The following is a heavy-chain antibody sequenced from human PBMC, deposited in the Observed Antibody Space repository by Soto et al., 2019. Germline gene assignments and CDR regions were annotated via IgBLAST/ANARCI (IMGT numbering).Heavy chain of an antibody. Sequence: QVQLVESGGGEVQPGRSLTISCAASGFTFSTYGMHWVRQTPGKGLEWVAVISYDGTNKFYSDSLKGRFTISRDNFKNTPTLQMNSLRADDTAVYSCAKDLQSYGDYDYYCYGMDVWGLGTRVTVSS. V-gene: IGHV3-30*18. CDR3: AKDLQSYGDYDYYCYGMDV. D-gene: IGHD4-17*01. CDR2: ISYDGTNK. J-gene: IGHJ6*02. CDR1: GFTFSTYG.